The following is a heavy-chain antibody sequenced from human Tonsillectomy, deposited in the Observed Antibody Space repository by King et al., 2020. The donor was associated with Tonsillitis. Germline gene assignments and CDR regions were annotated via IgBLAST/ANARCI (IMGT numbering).Heavy chain of an antibody. Sequence: VQLVESGGGLVQPGGSLRLSCAASAFTFSNYAMNWVRQAPGKGLEWVSTISGSGGVTYYADSVKGRFTVSRDNSKNTLYLQMNSLRAEDTALYYCAKPLGYCNSTSCPTGGIDVWGQGTTVTVSS. J-gene: IGHJ6*02. CDR3: AKPLGYCNSTSCPTGGIDV. D-gene: IGHD2-2*01. CDR1: AFTFSNYA. V-gene: IGHV3-23*04. CDR2: ISGSGGVT.